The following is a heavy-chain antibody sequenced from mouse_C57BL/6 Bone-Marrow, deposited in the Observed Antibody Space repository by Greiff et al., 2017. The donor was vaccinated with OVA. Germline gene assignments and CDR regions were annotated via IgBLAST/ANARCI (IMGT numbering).Heavy chain of an antibody. CDR2: INPSSGYT. CDR3: AILYYSSYEGFAY. J-gene: IGHJ3*01. D-gene: IGHD2-5*01. V-gene: IGHV1-4*01. CDR1: GYTFTSYT. Sequence: VQLQQSGAELARPGASVKMSCKASGYTFTSYTMHWVKQRPGQGLEWIGYINPSSGYTKYNQKFKDKATLTADKSSSTAYMQLRSLTSEDSAVYYCAILYYSSYEGFAYWGQGTLVTVSA.